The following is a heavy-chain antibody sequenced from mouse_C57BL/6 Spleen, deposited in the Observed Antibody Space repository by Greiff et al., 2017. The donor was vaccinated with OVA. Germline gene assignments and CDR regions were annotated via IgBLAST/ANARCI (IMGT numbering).Heavy chain of an antibody. CDR1: GYSFTGYY. CDR3: ARYGNYVNAMDY. CDR2: INPSTGGT. V-gene: IGHV1-42*01. D-gene: IGHD2-1*01. Sequence: EVKLVESGPELVKPGASVKISCKASGYSFTGYYMNWVKQSPEKSLEWIGEINPSTGGTTYNQKFKAKATLTVDKSSSTAYMQLKSLTSEDSAVYYCARYGNYVNAMDYWGQGTSVTVSS. J-gene: IGHJ4*01.